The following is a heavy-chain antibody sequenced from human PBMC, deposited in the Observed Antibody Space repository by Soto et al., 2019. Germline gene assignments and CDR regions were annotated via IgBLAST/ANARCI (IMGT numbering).Heavy chain of an antibody. CDR3: ARSVDP. Sequence: SETLSLTCTVSGVSIISYYWSWIRQPPGKGLEWIGYIYYSGSTDYNPSLKSRVTISVDTSKNQFSLKLSSVTAADTAVYYCARSVDPWGQGTLVTVSS. CDR2: IYYSGST. V-gene: IGHV4-59*12. CDR1: GVSIISYY. J-gene: IGHJ5*02.